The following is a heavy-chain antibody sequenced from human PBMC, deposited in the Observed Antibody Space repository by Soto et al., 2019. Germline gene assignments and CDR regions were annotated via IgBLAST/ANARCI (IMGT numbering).Heavy chain of an antibody. V-gene: IGHV4-59*01. Sequence: PSETLSLTCTVSGGSISSYYWSWIRQPAGKGLEWIGYIYYSGSTNYNPSPKSRVTISVDTSKNQFSLKLSSVTAADTAVYYCARVNELRYFDWSRKGDWFDPWGQGTLVTVSS. D-gene: IGHD3-9*01. CDR2: IYYSGST. CDR1: GGSISSYY. J-gene: IGHJ5*02. CDR3: ARVNELRYFDWSRKGDWFDP.